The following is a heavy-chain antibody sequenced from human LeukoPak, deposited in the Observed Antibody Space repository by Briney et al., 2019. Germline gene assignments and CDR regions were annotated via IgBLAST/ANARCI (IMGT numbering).Heavy chain of an antibody. V-gene: IGHV4-59*02. Sequence: SETLSLTCTISGGSVSDYYWSWIRQSPGKGLEWIGYIYHTGSTSYSPSLKSRVTISADTSQNQFSLKLRSVTAADTAVYYCARDSTYYDFWSGYLDVWGKGTTVTVSS. CDR1: GGSVSDYY. CDR3: ARDSTYYDFWSGYLDV. J-gene: IGHJ6*04. CDR2: IYHTGST. D-gene: IGHD3-3*01.